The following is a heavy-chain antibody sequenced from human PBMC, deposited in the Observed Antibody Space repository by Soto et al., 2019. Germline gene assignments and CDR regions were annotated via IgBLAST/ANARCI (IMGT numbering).Heavy chain of an antibody. J-gene: IGHJ5*02. D-gene: IGHD2-8*02. CDR3: AKSGGLA. V-gene: IGHV3-23*01. Sequence: GGSLRLSCAAFGLTVSGKKYMAWVRQAPGKGLEWVSAISGSGGSTYYADSVKDRFTISRDNSKNTLYLQMNSLRAEDTAVYYCAKSGGLALGQGTLATVS. CDR1: GLTVSGKKY. CDR2: ISGSGGST.